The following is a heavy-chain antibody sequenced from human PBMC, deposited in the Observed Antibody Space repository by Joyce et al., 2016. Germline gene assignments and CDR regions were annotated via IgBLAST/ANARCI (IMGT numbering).Heavy chain of an antibody. CDR1: GFAFSDYS. CDR2: ITSSSATV. J-gene: IGHJ6*02. V-gene: IGHV3-48*02. D-gene: IGHD5-24*01. CDR3: ATQTPKMTYYYFGMDV. Sequence: EVQLVESGGTLIQPGGSLRLSCAASGFAFSDYSMNWVRQVPGKGLEWISSITSSSATVAYADSVTGRFTISRDNAKKSLYLQMNSLRDEDTAVYYCATQTPKMTYYYFGMDVWGQGTTVTVSS.